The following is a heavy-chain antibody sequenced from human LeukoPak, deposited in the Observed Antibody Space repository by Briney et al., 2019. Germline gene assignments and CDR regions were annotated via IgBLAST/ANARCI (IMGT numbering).Heavy chain of an antibody. CDR2: INWNGGST. D-gene: IGHD3/OR15-3a*01. Sequence: PGGSLRLSCAASGFTFSSYSMNWVRQAPGKGLEWVSGINWNGGSTGYADSVKGRFTISRDNAKNSLYLQMNSLRAEDTALYYCAREGTYYYMDVWGKGTTVTVSS. CDR3: AREGTYYYMDV. CDR1: GFTFSSYS. J-gene: IGHJ6*03. V-gene: IGHV3-20*04.